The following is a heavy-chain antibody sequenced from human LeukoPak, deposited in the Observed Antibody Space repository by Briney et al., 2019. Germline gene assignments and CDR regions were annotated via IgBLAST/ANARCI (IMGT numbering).Heavy chain of an antibody. CDR2: IYYSGST. V-gene: IGHV4-59*01. CDR1: GGSISSYY. D-gene: IGHD2-21*02. J-gene: IGHJ6*03. Sequence: SXTLSLTCTVSGGSISSYYWSWIRQPPGKGLEWIGYIYYSGSTNYNPSLKSRVTISVDTSKNQFSLKLSSVTAADTAVYYCARESCGGDCYREALYYYYMDVWGKGTTVTVSS. CDR3: ARESCGGDCYREALYYYYMDV.